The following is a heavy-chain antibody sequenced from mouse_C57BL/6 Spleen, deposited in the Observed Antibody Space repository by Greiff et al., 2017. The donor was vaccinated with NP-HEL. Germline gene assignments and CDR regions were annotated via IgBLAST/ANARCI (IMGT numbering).Heavy chain of an antibody. D-gene: IGHD1-1*01. V-gene: IGHV1-64*01. CDR2: IHPNSGST. J-gene: IGHJ3*01. CDR1: GYTFTSYW. Sequence: VQLQQSGAELVKPGASVKLSCKASGYTFTSYWMHWVKQRPGQGLEWIGMIHPNSGSTNYNEKFKSKATLTVDKSSSTAYMQLSSLTSEDSAVYYCAGYYGSSPWFAYWGQGTLVTVSA. CDR3: AGYYGSSPWFAY.